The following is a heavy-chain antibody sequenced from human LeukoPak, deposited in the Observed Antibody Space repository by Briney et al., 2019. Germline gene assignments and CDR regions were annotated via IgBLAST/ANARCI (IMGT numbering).Heavy chain of an antibody. CDR2: ILYDGTNK. J-gene: IGHJ4*02. CDR1: GFTFSVYA. V-gene: IGHV3-30-3*01. D-gene: IGHD5-24*01. CDR3: ARGWPPDY. Sequence: PGRSLRLSCAASGFTFSVYAMQWVRQAPGKGLEWVAVILYDGTNKYYADSVKGRFTISRDNSKSTLYLQMDSLRPEDTAVYYCARGWPPDYWGQGTLVTVSS.